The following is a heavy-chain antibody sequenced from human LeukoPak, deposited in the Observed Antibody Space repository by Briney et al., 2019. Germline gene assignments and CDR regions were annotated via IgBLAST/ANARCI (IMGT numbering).Heavy chain of an antibody. V-gene: IGHV3-23*01. D-gene: IGHD6-19*01. CDR1: GFTFSSYA. Sequence: GGSLRLSCAASGFTFSSYAMSWVRQAPGKGLEWVSAISGSGGSTYYADSVKGRFTISRDNSKNTLYLQMNSLRAEDTAVYYCARGFRYSSGWFDFDYWGQGTLVTVSS. J-gene: IGHJ4*02. CDR3: ARGFRYSSGWFDFDY. CDR2: ISGSGGST.